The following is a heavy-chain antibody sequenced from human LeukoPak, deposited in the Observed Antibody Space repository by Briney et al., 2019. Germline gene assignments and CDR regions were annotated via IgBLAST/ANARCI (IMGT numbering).Heavy chain of an antibody. CDR2: IYYSGST. V-gene: IGHV4-39*07. D-gene: IGHD6-19*01. Sequence: SETLSLTCTVSGGSISSGSYYWGWIRQPPGKGLEWIGSIYYSGSTYYNPSLKSRVTISVDTSKNQFSLKLSSVTAADTAVYYCARDSSSGWLNWFDPWGQGTLVTVSS. CDR3: ARDSSSGWLNWFDP. J-gene: IGHJ5*02. CDR1: GGSISSGSYY.